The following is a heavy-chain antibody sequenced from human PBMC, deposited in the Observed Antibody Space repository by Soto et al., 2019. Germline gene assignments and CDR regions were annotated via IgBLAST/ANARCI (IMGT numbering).Heavy chain of an antibody. CDR3: SRRAPEGFDP. CDR2: INYSGST. CDR1: GGSFGRSAYY. Sequence: SETLSLTCGVSGGSFGRSAYYWGWIRQAPGKGLEWIGSINYSGSTYYNPSLKSRVTISVDTSRTQFSLKLSSVTAADTALYYCSRRAPEGFDPWGQGTLVTVSS. V-gene: IGHV4-39*01. J-gene: IGHJ5*02.